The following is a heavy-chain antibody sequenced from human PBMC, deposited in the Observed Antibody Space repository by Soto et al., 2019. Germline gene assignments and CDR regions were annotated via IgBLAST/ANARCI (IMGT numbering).Heavy chain of an antibody. D-gene: IGHD5-12*01. CDR3: ARLTRGVYDLDRLWEKFDY. J-gene: IGHJ4*02. Sequence: QITVKESGLTLVKPTETLTLTCTFSGFSLSTNGMGVGWIRQPPGKALEWLALIYWDDDKRYSPSLRSRLTIIKDTSKNKVDLTMTNMEPVDTATYSCARLTRGVYDLDRLWEKFDYWGQGTLVTVSS. CDR2: IYWDDDK. V-gene: IGHV2-5*02. CDR1: GFSLSTNGMG.